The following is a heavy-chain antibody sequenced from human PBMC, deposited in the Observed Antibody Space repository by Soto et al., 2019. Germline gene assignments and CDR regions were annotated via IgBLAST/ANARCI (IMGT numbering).Heavy chain of an antibody. CDR1: GGSISSGDYY. D-gene: IGHD3-10*01. CDR2: IYYSGST. Sequence: QVQLQESGPGLVKPSQTLSLTCTVSGGSISSGDYYWSWIRQPPGKVLEWIGYIYYSGSTYYNPSLKSRVTISVDKSKNQFSLKLSSVTAADTAVYYCARGAWGSGSHYYYYYGMDVWGQGTTVTVSS. V-gene: IGHV4-30-4*01. CDR3: ARGAWGSGSHYYYYYGMDV. J-gene: IGHJ6*02.